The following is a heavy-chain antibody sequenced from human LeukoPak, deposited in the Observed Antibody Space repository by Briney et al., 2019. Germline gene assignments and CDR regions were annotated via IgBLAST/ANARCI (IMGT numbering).Heavy chain of an antibody. CDR1: GGTFSSYA. CDR2: IIPIFGTA. D-gene: IGHD5-18*01. J-gene: IGHJ4*02. V-gene: IGHV1-69*13. Sequence: SVKVSCKASGGTFSSYAISWVRQAPGQGLEWMGGIIPIFGTANYAQKFQGRVTITADESTSTAYMELSSLRSEDTAVYYCASIHPGYSYGMYYFDYWGQGTLVTVSS. CDR3: ASIHPGYSYGMYYFDY.